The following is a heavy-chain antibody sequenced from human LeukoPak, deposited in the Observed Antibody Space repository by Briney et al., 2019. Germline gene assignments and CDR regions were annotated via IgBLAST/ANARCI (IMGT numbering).Heavy chain of an antibody. CDR2: IYYSGST. CDR1: GGSLSTYY. V-gene: IGHV4-59*01. J-gene: IGHJ4*02. Sequence: GTLSLSCAVSGGSLSTYYWSWVWPSPMRGVEWVGYIYYSGSTNYNPSIKSRVTISVYTSKNQFSLKLNSVTAADTAVYFCARGNYDSSGYYPRFDYWGQGTLVTVSS. CDR3: ARGNYDSSGYYPRFDY. D-gene: IGHD3-22*01.